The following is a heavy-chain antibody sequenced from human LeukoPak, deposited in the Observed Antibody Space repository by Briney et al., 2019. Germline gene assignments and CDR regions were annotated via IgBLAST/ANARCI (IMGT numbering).Heavy chain of an antibody. D-gene: IGHD2-2*03. V-gene: IGHV4-34*01. CDR1: GGSFSGYY. Sequence: PSETLSLTCAVYGGSFSGYYWSWIRQPPGKGLEWIGEINHSGSTNYNPSLKSRVTISVDTSKNQFSLKLSSVTAADTAVYYCARTGYCSSTSCSRTFDYWGQGTLVTVSS. CDR2: INHSGST. CDR3: ARTGYCSSTSCSRTFDY. J-gene: IGHJ4*02.